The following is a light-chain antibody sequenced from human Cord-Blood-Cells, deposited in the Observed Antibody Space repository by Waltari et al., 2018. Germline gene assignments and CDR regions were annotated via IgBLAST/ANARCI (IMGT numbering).Light chain of an antibody. J-gene: IGLJ3*02. V-gene: IGLV3-21*04. Sequence: SYVLTQPPSVSVAPGKTARITCGGNNIGSKSVHWYQRKPGQAPVLVIYYDSDRPSGIPERFSGSNSGNTATLTISRVEAGDEADYYCQVWDSSSDHPLWVFGGGTKLTVL. CDR2: YDS. CDR1: NIGSKS. CDR3: QVWDSSSDHPLWV.